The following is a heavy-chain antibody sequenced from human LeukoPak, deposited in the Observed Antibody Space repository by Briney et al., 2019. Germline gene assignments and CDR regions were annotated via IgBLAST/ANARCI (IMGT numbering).Heavy chain of an antibody. V-gene: IGHV1-2*02. CDR1: GYTFTGYY. Sequence: ASVKVSGKASGYTFTGYYIHWVRQAPGQGLEWMGCINPNSGGTNYAQKFQGRVTMTRDTSISTAYMELSRLRSDDTAVYYCARGNSAEYFQHWGQGTLVTVSS. J-gene: IGHJ1*01. CDR2: INPNSGGT. CDR3: ARGNSAEYFQH.